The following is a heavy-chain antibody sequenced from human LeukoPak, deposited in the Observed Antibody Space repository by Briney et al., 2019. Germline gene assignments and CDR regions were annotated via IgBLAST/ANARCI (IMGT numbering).Heavy chain of an antibody. Sequence: GASVKVSCKASGYTFTGHYIHWVRQAPGQGLEWMGWINPNSGGTSYAQKFQGRVTMTRDTSINTAYMELNRLKSDDAAVFYCARQMTSSFIWLDHWGQGTLVTVSS. CDR1: GYTFTGHY. J-gene: IGHJ5*02. CDR2: INPNSGGT. V-gene: IGHV1-2*02. D-gene: IGHD3-10*01. CDR3: ARQMTSSFIWLDH.